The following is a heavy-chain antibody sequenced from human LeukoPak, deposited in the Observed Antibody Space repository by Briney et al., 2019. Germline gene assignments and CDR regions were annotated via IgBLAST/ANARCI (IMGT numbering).Heavy chain of an antibody. CDR1: GDSVSSNSAA. V-gene: IGHV6-1*01. CDR3: ARMVGSGYDYSDFYWYFDL. Sequence: SQTLSLTCAISGDSVSSNSAAWNWIRQSPSRGLEWLGRTYYRSKWYNDYAVSVKSRITINPDTSKNQFSLQLNSVTREDTAVYYCARMVGSGYDYSDFYWYFDLWGRGTLVTVSS. J-gene: IGHJ2*01. CDR2: TYYRSKWYN. D-gene: IGHD5-12*01.